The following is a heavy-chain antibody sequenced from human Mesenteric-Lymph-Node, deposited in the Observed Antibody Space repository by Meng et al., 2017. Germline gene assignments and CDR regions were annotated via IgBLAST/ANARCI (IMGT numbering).Heavy chain of an antibody. V-gene: IGHV4-39*01. CDR1: GGSISSSSYY. Sequence: QLQLQELGPGLVKPSEPLSLTCTVAGGSISSSSYYWGWIRQPPGKGLEWIGSIYYSGSTYYNPSLKSRVTISVDTSKNQFSLKLSSVTAADTAVYYCASPLGILGIVDLWGRGTLVTVSS. J-gene: IGHJ2*01. CDR3: ASPLGILGIVDL. D-gene: IGHD7-27*01. CDR2: IYYSGST.